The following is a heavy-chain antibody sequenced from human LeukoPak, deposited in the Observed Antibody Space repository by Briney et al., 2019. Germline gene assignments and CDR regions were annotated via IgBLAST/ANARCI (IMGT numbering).Heavy chain of an antibody. CDR1: GFTFSSYA. V-gene: IGHV3-23*01. CDR3: AKVAGDILTGYYNDLGY. CDR2: ISGSGGST. Sequence: PGGSLRLSCAASGFTFSSYAMSWVRQAPGKGLEWVSAISGSGGSTYYADSVKGRFTISRDNSKNTLYLQMNSLRAEDTAVYYCAKVAGDILTGYYNDLGYWGQGTLVTVSP. J-gene: IGHJ4*02. D-gene: IGHD3-9*01.